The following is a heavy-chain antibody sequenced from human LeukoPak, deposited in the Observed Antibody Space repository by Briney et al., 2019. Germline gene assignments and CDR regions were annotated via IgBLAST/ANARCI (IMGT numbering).Heavy chain of an antibody. D-gene: IGHD3-22*01. J-gene: IGHJ4*02. CDR3: ARTDRSGCHDY. Sequence: SGTLSLTCAVYGGSFSGYYWSWFRQPPGKGLEWIGYIYYSGSTNYNPSLKSRVTISVDTSKNQFSLNLRSVTAADTAVYYCARTDRSGCHDYWGQGTLVTVSS. V-gene: IGHV4-59*01. CDR1: GGSFSGYY. CDR2: IYYSGST.